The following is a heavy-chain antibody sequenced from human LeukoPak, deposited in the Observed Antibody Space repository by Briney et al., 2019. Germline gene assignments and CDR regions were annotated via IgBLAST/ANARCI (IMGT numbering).Heavy chain of an antibody. CDR3: ARDLGSGWYDYHPYYYYGMDV. J-gene: IGHJ6*02. V-gene: IGHV3-11*04. D-gene: IGHD6-19*01. CDR2: ISSSSSTI. Sequence: GGSLRLSCAASGFTFSDYYMSWIRQAPGKGLEWVSYISSSSSTIYYADSVKGRFTISRDNAKNSLYLQMNSLRAEDTAVYYCARDLGSGWYDYHPYYYYGMDVWGQGTTVTVSS. CDR1: GFTFSDYY.